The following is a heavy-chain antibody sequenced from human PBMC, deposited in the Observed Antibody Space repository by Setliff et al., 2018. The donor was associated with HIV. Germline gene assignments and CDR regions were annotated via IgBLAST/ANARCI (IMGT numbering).Heavy chain of an antibody. Sequence: PSETLSLTCAVYGGSFSGYYWGWLRQPPGKGLEWIGSIFFSGSAYYNPSLQSRVTISVDTSKDQFSLKLTSLTAADTAVYYCARHDNYDSSGYYNLYYFDYWGQGTLVTVSS. CDR3: ARHDNYDSSGYYNLYYFDY. V-gene: IGHV4-39*01. J-gene: IGHJ4*02. CDR1: GGSFSGYY. D-gene: IGHD3-22*01. CDR2: IFFSGSA.